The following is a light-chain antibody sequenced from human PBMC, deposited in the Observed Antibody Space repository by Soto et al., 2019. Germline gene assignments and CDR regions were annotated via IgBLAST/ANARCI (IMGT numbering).Light chain of an antibody. V-gene: IGKV1-5*01. CDR2: DAS. Sequence: DVQMTQSPSTLSASVGDRVTITCRASQSISSWLAWYQQKPGKAPKLLIYDASSLESGVPSRFSGSGSGTESTLAIISLQPDDFATYYCQLYNSYPTWTFGQGTKVEIK. J-gene: IGKJ1*01. CDR3: QLYNSYPTWT. CDR1: QSISSW.